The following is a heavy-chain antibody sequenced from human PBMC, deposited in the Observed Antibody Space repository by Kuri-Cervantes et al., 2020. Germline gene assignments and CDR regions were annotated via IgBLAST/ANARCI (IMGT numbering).Heavy chain of an antibody. V-gene: IGHV1-69*13. CDR2: IIPIFGTA. CDR1: GYTFTSYD. D-gene: IGHD3-3*01. Sequence: SVKVSCKASGYTFTSYDINWVRQAPGQGLEWMGGIIPIFGTANYAQKFQGRVTITADESTSTAYMELSSLRSEDTAVYYCARERNVLRFFDIWGQGTMVTVSS. J-gene: IGHJ3*02. CDR3: ARERNVLRFFDI.